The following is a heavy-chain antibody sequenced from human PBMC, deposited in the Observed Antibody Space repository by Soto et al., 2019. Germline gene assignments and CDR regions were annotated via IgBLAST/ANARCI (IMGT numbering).Heavy chain of an antibody. Sequence: GGSLRLSCAASGFTFSSYGMHWVRQAPGKGLEWVAVIWYDGSNKYYADSVKGRFTISRDNSKNTLYLQMNSLRAEDTAVYYCAREHEVGASLLWFYYSYGMGVWDQGTTVTVSS. V-gene: IGHV3-33*01. CDR1: GFTFSSYG. J-gene: IGHJ6*02. CDR3: AREHEVGASLLWFYYSYGMGV. CDR2: IWYDGSNK. D-gene: IGHD3-10*01.